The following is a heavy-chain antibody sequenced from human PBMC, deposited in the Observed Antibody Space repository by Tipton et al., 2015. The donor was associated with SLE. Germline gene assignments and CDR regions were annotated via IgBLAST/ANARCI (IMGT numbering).Heavy chain of an antibody. Sequence: TLSLTCSVSGGSISNYYWSWIRQPPRKGLEWIGYVYYSGSTNYSPSLKSRVTISVDTPKNQLSLKLSSVTAADTAIYYCTIGQGWLPDYWGQGTLVTVYS. CDR1: GGSISNYY. V-gene: IGHV4-59*01. D-gene: IGHD5-24*01. CDR2: VYYSGST. J-gene: IGHJ4*02. CDR3: TIGQGWLPDY.